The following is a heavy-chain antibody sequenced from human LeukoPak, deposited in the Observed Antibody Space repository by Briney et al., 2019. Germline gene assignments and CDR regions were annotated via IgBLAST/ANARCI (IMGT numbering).Heavy chain of an antibody. V-gene: IGHV4-34*01. J-gene: IGHJ6*03. CDR3: ARGPHLVRHYMDV. CDR1: GGSFGAYY. CDR2: INHSGSN. Sequence: SETLSLTCAVYGGSFGAYYWSWIRRPPGKGVEWIGEINHSGSNNYNPSLKKRVVISVDTCKNHVSLKLSSGAAAHTAVYYCARGPHLVRHYMDVWGKGTTVIVSS.